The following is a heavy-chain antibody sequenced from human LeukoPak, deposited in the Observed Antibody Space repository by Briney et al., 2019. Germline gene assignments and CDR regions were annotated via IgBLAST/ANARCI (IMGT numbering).Heavy chain of an antibody. CDR1: GFTFDDYA. CDR2: IRYDGSNK. CDR3: AKDHQATVSYPGWFDP. V-gene: IGHV3-30*02. Sequence: GGSLRLSCAASGFTFDDYAMHWVRQAPGKGLEWVAFIRYDGSNKYYADSVKGRFTISRDNSKNTLYLQMNSLRAEDTAVYYCAKDHQATVSYPGWFDPWGQGALVTVSS. J-gene: IGHJ5*02. D-gene: IGHD4-17*01.